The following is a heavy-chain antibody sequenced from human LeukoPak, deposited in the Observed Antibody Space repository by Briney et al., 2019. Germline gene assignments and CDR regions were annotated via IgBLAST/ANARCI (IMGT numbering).Heavy chain of an antibody. J-gene: IGHJ4*02. Sequence: GESLKISCKGSGYSFTNYWIGWVRQVPGKGLEWMWIIYPGDSDTRYSPSFQGQVTISADKSINTAYLQWSSLKASDTAMYYCARRRPPVDYWGQGTLVTVSS. V-gene: IGHV5-51*01. CDR1: GYSFTNYW. D-gene: IGHD6-6*01. CDR3: ARRRPPVDY. CDR2: IYPGDSDT.